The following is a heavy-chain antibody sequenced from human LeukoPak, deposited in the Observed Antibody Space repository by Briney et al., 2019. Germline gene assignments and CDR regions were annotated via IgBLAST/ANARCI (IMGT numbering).Heavy chain of an antibody. CDR2: IIPIFGTA. Sequence: SVKVSCKASGGAFSSYAISWVRQAPGQGLEWMGGIIPIFGTANYAQKLQGRVTITADESTSTAYMELSSLRSEDTAVYYCATSTPPTTVVRFDYWGQGTLVTVSS. CDR3: ATSTPPTTVVRFDY. V-gene: IGHV1-69*13. D-gene: IGHD4-23*01. J-gene: IGHJ4*02. CDR1: GGAFSSYA.